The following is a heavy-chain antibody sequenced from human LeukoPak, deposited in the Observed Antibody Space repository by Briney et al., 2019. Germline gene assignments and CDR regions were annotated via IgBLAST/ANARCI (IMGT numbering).Heavy chain of an antibody. V-gene: IGHV4-34*01. D-gene: IGHD3-22*01. CDR3: ARGTYDSSGYYYVPPDY. Sequence: SGTLSLTCAVYGGSFSGYYWSWIRQPPGKGLEWIGEINHSGSTNYNPSLKSRVTISVDTSKNQFSLKLSSVTAADTAVYYCARGTYDSSGYYYVPPDYWGQGTLVTVSS. J-gene: IGHJ4*02. CDR2: INHSGST. CDR1: GGSFSGYY.